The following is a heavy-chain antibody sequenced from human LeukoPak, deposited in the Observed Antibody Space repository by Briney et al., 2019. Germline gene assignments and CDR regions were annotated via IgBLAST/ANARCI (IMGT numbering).Heavy chain of an antibody. Sequence: GGSLRLSCAASGFTFSNYEMNWVRQAPGKGLEWVSYISSIDSTIYYADSVKGRFTISRDNAKNSLYLQMNSLRADDTAVYYCARGIAVAGPYYFDYWGRGTLVTVSS. V-gene: IGHV3-48*03. CDR3: ARGIAVAGPYYFDY. CDR2: ISSIDSTI. CDR1: GFTFSNYE. J-gene: IGHJ4*02. D-gene: IGHD6-19*01.